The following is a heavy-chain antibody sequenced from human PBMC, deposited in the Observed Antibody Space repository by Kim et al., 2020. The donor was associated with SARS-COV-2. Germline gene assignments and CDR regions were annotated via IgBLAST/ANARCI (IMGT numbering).Heavy chain of an antibody. Sequence: GGSLRLSCAASGFTFSSYWMHWVRQAPGKGLVWVSRINSDGSSTSYADSVKGRFTISRDNAKNTLYLQMNSLRAEDTAVYYCARGGVSYFDWLPYFDYWGQGTLVTVSS. D-gene: IGHD3-9*01. J-gene: IGHJ4*02. V-gene: IGHV3-74*01. CDR1: GFTFSSYW. CDR2: INSDGSST. CDR3: ARGGVSYFDWLPYFDY.